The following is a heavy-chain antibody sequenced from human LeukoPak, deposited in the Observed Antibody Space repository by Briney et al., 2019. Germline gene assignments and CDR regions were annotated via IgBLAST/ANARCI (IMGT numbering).Heavy chain of an antibody. D-gene: IGHD3-9*01. Sequence: SETLSLTCTVSGGSISSYSWSWIRQPPGKGLEWIGYIYYSGSTSYNPSLKSRVTISLDTSKNQFSLKLSSVTAADTAVYYCARSVYDILTGYYHFDYWGQGTLVTVSS. CDR3: ARSVYDILTGYYHFDY. J-gene: IGHJ4*02. V-gene: IGHV4-59*01. CDR1: GGSISSYS. CDR2: IYYSGST.